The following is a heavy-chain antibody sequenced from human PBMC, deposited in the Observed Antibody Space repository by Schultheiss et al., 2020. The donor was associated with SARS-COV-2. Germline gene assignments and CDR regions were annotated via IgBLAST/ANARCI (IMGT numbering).Heavy chain of an antibody. CDR1: GFTFSNAW. CDR3: ARDPGTTSTWFDP. CDR2: IKSKTDGGTT. D-gene: IGHD1-7*01. V-gene: IGHV3-15*05. J-gene: IGHJ5*02. Sequence: GGSLRLSCAASGFTFSNAWMSWVRQAPGKGLEWVGRIKSKTDGGTTDYAAPVKGRFTISRDDSKNTLYLQMNSLRAEDTAVYYCARDPGTTSTWFDPWGQGTLVTVSS.